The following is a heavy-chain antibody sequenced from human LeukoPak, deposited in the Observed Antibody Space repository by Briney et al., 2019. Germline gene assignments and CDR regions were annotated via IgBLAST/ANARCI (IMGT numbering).Heavy chain of an antibody. J-gene: IGHJ4*02. CDR3: ARRRRGYYYGSGSYYEEPFDY. Sequence: SETLSLTCTVSGGSISSYYWSWIRQPPGKGLEWIGYIYYSGSTNYNPSLKSRVTISVDTSKNQFSLKLSSVTAADTAVYYCARRRRGYYYGSGSYYEEPFDYWGQGTLVTVSS. V-gene: IGHV4-59*12. CDR1: GGSISSYY. CDR2: IYYSGST. D-gene: IGHD3-10*01.